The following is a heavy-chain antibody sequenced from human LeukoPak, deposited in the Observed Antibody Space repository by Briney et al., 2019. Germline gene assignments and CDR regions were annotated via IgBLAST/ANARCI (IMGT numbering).Heavy chain of an antibody. D-gene: IGHD3-3*01. CDR1: GGSISSYY. Sequence: SETLSLTCTVSGGSISSYYWSWIRQPPGKGLEWIGYIYYSGSTNYNPSLKSRVTISVDTSKNQFSLKLSSVTAADTAVYYCARVSSITIFGVVIPNWFDPWGQGTLVTVSS. J-gene: IGHJ5*02. CDR3: ARVSSITIFGVVIPNWFDP. CDR2: IYYSGST. V-gene: IGHV4-59*01.